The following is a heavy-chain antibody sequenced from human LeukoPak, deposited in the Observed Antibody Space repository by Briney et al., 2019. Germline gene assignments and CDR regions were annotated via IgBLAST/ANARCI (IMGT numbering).Heavy chain of an antibody. CDR2: ISSSSSYI. J-gene: IGHJ4*02. CDR3: ARDSGCYGTFDY. CDR1: RFTFSGYS. V-gene: IGHV3-21*01. Sequence: GGSLRLSCAASRFTFSGYSMNWVRQAPGKGVEWVSSISSSSSYIYYAESVKGRFTISRHNAKNSLYLQMNSLRADDTAVYYCARDSGCYGTFDYWGQGTLVTVSS. D-gene: IGHD6-19*01.